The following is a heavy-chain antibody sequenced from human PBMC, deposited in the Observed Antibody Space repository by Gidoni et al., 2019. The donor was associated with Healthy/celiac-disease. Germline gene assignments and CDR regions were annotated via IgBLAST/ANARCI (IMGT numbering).Heavy chain of an antibody. V-gene: IGHV3-15*07. J-gene: IGHJ4*02. CDR3: TTTIAVAGLFDY. Sequence: EVQLVESGGGLVKPGGSLRLSCAASGFTFSNAWMNWVRQAPGKGLEWVGRIKSKTEGGTTDYAAPVKGRFTISRDDSKNTLYLQMNSLKTEDTAVYYCTTTIAVAGLFDYWGQGTLVTVSS. CDR2: IKSKTEGGTT. CDR1: GFTFSNAW. D-gene: IGHD6-19*01.